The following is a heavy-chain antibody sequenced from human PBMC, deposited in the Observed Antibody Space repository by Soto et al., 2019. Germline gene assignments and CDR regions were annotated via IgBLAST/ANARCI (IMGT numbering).Heavy chain of an antibody. Sequence: EVQLVESGGRLVQSGGSLRLSCAASGFSVSSNYMSWVRQAPGKGLEWVSIVYNGGNADYADSVRGRFTISRHSSENTLYLEMSSLRGEDTAVYYCAGEKGSRDCLDIWGRGTLVTVSS. CDR3: AGEKGSRDCLDI. CDR1: GFSVSSNY. V-gene: IGHV3-53*04. CDR2: VYNGGNA. J-gene: IGHJ2*01. D-gene: IGHD3-10*01.